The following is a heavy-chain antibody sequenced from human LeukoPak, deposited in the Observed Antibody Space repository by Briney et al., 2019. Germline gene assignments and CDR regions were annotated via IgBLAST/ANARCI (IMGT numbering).Heavy chain of an antibody. V-gene: IGHV3-48*02. Sequence: PGGSLRLSCVTSGFTFSSHAMNWVSQAPGKGLEWVSYISSSSSTIYYADSVKGRFTISRDNAKNSVYLQMSSLRDEDTAVYYCARDGITMVRGVMIDFDYWGQGTRVTVSS. J-gene: IGHJ4*02. CDR2: ISSSSSTI. CDR3: ARDGITMVRGVMIDFDY. CDR1: GFTFSSHA. D-gene: IGHD3-10*01.